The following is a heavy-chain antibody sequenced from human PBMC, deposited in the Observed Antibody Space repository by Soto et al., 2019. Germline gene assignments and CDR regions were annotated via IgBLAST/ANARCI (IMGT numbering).Heavy chain of an antibody. CDR2: IYYSGST. CDR1: GGSISSGDYY. V-gene: IGHV4-30-4*01. CDR3: ARDAPLPRSGSNFRTLDY. J-gene: IGHJ4*02. Sequence: PSETLSLTCTVSGGSISSGDYYWSWIRQPPGKGLEWIGYIYYSGSTYYNPSLKSRVTISVDTSKNQFSLKLSSVTAADTAVYYCARDAPLPRSGSNFRTLDYWGQGTLVTVSS. D-gene: IGHD6-19*01.